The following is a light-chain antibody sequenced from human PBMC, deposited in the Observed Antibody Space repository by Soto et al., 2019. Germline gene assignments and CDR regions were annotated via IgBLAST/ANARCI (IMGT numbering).Light chain of an antibody. Sequence: EIVLTQSPGTLSLSPGERATLSCRTSQSISSSFLAWYQQKPGQAPRFLIYGVSSRATGIPDRFSGSGSGTDFTLTISRLEPEDFAVYYCQHYGYSLFTFGPGTKVDIK. J-gene: IGKJ3*01. CDR2: GVS. CDR3: QHYGYSLFT. CDR1: QSISSSF. V-gene: IGKV3-20*01.